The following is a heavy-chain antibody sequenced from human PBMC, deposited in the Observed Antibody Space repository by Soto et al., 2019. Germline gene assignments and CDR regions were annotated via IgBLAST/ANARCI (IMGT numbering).Heavy chain of an antibody. J-gene: IGHJ4*02. CDR1: GFTFADYA. Sequence: GGSLRLSCVGSGFTFADYAVTWFRQAPGKGLEWVGFITSKAYGGTAEYAASVKGRFTISRDDSKSIAYLQMNSLKTEDTAVYYCTRVARDGYAPPFDYGGQGTLVTVAS. V-gene: IGHV3-49*03. CDR3: TRVARDGYAPPFDY. CDR2: ITSKAYGGTA. D-gene: IGHD5-12*01.